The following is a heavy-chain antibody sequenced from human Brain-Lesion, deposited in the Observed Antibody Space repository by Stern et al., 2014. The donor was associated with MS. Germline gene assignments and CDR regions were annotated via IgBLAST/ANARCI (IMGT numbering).Heavy chain of an antibody. V-gene: IGHV5-51*01. J-gene: IGHJ4*02. CDR1: GYRLTSNW. CDR2: IWPGDSDT. Sequence: EDQLVESGAEVKKPGESLKISCKGSGYRLTSNWIGWVRQMPGKGPEWMGIIWPGDSDTRYSPSFQGQVTISAAKSISTAYLQWSSLQASDTAMYYCARRGDSSSSGFDYWGQGTLVIVSS. CDR3: ARRGDSSSSGFDY. D-gene: IGHD6-6*01.